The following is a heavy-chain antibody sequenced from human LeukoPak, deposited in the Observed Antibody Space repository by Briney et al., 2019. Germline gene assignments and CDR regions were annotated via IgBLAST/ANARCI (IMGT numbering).Heavy chain of an antibody. V-gene: IGHV3-21*01. D-gene: IGHD3-22*01. CDR3: ARDDSSARANY. CDR2: ISSSSSYI. J-gene: IGHJ4*02. CDR1: GFTFSSYS. Sequence: GGSLRLSCAASGFTFSSYSMNWVRQAPGKGLEWVSSISSSSSYIYYADSVKGRFTISRDNAKNTLYLQMDSLRAEDTAVYYCARDDSSARANYWGQGALVTVSS.